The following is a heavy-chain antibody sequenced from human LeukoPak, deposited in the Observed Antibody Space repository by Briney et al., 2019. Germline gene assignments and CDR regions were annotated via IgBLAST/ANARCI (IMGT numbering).Heavy chain of an antibody. D-gene: IGHD4-17*01. Sequence: PSETLSLTCAVSGGSISSSNWWSWVRQPPGKGLEWIGEIYHSGSTNYNPSLKSRVTISVDTSKNQFSLKLSSVTAADTAVYYCARLPYDYGHDCWGQGTLVTVSS. CDR3: ARLPYDYGHDC. CDR1: GGSISSSNW. CDR2: IYHSGST. V-gene: IGHV4-4*02. J-gene: IGHJ4*02.